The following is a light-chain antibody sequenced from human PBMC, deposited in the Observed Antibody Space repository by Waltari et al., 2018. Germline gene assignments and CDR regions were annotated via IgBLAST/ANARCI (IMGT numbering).Light chain of an antibody. J-gene: IGLJ2*01. CDR2: EVS. Sequence: QSALTQPPSVSGSPGQSVTISCTGTSSDVGSYNRVSWYQQPPGTAPKLMIYEVSNRPSGVPECFSGSKSGNTASLTISGLQAEDEADYYCSSYTSSSTFYRVFGGGTKLTVL. CDR1: SSDVGSYNR. CDR3: SSYTSSSTFYRV. V-gene: IGLV2-18*02.